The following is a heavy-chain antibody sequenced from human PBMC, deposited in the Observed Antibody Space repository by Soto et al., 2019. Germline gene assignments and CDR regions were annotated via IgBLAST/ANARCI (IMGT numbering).Heavy chain of an antibody. J-gene: IGHJ3*01. Sequence: QVQLVESGGGVVQPGRSLXLXXXXXGXXFSRYGMHWVRQAPGKGLEWVAVIWYDGSTEYYADSVKGRFTISRDNSKNTVYLQMNSLRVEDTAVYYCARDVGSQGVWGQGTMVTVSS. CDR3: ARDVGSQGV. V-gene: IGHV3-33*01. CDR1: GXXFSRYG. D-gene: IGHD2-15*01. CDR2: IWYDGSTE.